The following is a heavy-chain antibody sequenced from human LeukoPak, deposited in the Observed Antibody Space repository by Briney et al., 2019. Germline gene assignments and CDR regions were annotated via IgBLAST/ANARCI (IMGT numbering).Heavy chain of an antibody. CDR2: INLHGSVI. Sequence: PGGSLRLSCAASGFTFSGYWMSWIRQAPGKGLEWVANINLHGSVIHYVDPVKGRFTISRDNAKNLLYLQMNYLRAEDTALYYCATSDDSSGSDWGQGTLVTVSS. CDR1: GFTFSGYW. J-gene: IGHJ4*02. D-gene: IGHD3-22*01. CDR3: ATSDDSSGSD. V-gene: IGHV3-7*01.